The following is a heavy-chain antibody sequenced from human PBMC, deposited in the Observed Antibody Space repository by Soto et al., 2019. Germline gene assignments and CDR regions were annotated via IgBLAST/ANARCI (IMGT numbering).Heavy chain of an antibody. CDR1: GDSISTYY. CDR3: ARDRLANWFDP. Sequence: SETLSLTCTVSGDSISTYYWNWIRQPPGKGLEWIGYIYYSGTTNYNPSLKSRVTMSVDTSKNQFSLKLSSVTAADTAVYYCARDRLANWFDPWGQGTLVTVSS. V-gene: IGHV4-59*01. J-gene: IGHJ5*02. D-gene: IGHD3-9*01. CDR2: IYYSGTT.